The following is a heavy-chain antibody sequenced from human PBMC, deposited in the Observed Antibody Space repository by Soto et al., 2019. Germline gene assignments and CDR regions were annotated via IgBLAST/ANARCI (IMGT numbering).Heavy chain of an antibody. V-gene: IGHV3-21*01. CDR1: GFTFSSYS. CDR2: ISSSSSYI. J-gene: IGHJ4*02. CDR3: ARDPSKHGYFDY. Sequence: PGGSLRLSCAASGFTFSSYSMSWVRQAPGKGLEWVSSISSSSSYIYYADSVKGRFTISRDNAKNSLYLQMNSLRAEDTAVYYCARDPSKHGYFDYWGQGTLVTVSS.